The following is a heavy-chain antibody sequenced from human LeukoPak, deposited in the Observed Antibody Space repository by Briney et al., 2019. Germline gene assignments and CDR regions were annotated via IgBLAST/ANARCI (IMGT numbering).Heavy chain of an antibody. D-gene: IGHD6-13*01. CDR1: GFTFSSYA. Sequence: VGSLRLSCAASGFTFSSYAMSWVRQAPGKGLEWVSAISGSGGSTYYADPAKGRFTISRDNSKNTLYLQMNSLRAEDTAVYYCAKDWDSSSWSYYFDYWGQGTLVTVSS. CDR2: ISGSGGST. J-gene: IGHJ4*02. CDR3: AKDWDSSSWSYYFDY. V-gene: IGHV3-23*01.